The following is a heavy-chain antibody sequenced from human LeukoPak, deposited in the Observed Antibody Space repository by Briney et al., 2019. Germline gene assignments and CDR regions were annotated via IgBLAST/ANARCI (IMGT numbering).Heavy chain of an antibody. J-gene: IGHJ4*02. CDR1: GFTFDDYA. Sequence: PGGSLRLSCAASGFTFDDYAMHWVRQAPGKGLEWVSLISGDGGSTYYADSVKGRFTISRDNSKNSLYLQMNSLRTEDTALYYCAKAGYAKTYYYDSSGYYYDVSCDYWGQGTLVTVSS. CDR3: AKAGYAKTYYYDSSGYYYDVSCDY. D-gene: IGHD3-22*01. CDR2: ISGDGGST. V-gene: IGHV3-43*02.